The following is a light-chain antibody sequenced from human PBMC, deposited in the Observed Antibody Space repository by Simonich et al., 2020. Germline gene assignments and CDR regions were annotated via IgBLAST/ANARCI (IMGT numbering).Light chain of an antibody. CDR2: WAS. CDR3: QQYYSTPPWT. V-gene: IGKV4-1*01. CDR1: QSVLYSSNQKNY. Sequence: DIVMTQSPDSLAVSLGERPTINCKSSQSVLYSSNQKNYLAWYQQKPGQPPKLIIYWASTREAGVPDRFSGSGSGTDFTLTISSLQAEDVAVYYCQQYYSTPPWTFGQGTKVEIK. J-gene: IGKJ1*01.